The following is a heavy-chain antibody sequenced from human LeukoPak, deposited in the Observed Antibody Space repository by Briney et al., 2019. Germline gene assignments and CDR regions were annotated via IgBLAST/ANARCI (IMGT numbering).Heavy chain of an antibody. CDR3: AKRPGYIDP. CDR2: ITASGSGT. Sequence: GSLELSCCASGIPFNSYAMSWVRPAPGEGLEWVSAITASGSGTKYADSVKGRFTISRDNSKNTLYLQMNSLRAEDTAVYYCAKRPGYIDPWGQGTLVTVSS. V-gene: IGHV3-23*01. D-gene: IGHD6-13*01. CDR1: GIPFNSYA. J-gene: IGHJ5*02.